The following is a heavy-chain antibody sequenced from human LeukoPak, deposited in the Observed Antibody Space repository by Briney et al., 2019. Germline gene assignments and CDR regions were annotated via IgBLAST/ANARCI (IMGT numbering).Heavy chain of an antibody. D-gene: IGHD3-22*01. J-gene: IGHJ4*02. Sequence: GRSLRLSCAASGFTFSSYAMHWVRQAPGKGLEWVAVISYDGSNKYYADSVKGRFTISRDNSKNTLYLQMNSLRAEDTAVYYCARAWEESYYDSSGYYAHFDYWGQGTLVTVSS. CDR2: ISYDGSNK. CDR1: GFTFSSYA. V-gene: IGHV3-30*04. CDR3: ARAWEESYYDSSGYYAHFDY.